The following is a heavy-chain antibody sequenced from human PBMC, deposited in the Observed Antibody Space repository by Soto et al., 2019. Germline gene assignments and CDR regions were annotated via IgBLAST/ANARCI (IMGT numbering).Heavy chain of an antibody. V-gene: IGHV3-23*01. D-gene: IGHD1-26*01. CDR3: ATEMGATPGPFDN. CDR1: VFPFGANA. Sequence: EVQVLESGGGLVQPGGSLRLSCVVSVFPFGANAMSWVRQAPGKGLEWVSGLSNTGRRTSYADSVKGRFNISRDNSENTVYLQMNSLRVEHTAVYYCATEMGATPGPFDNWGQGTLVTVSS. J-gene: IGHJ4*02. CDR2: LSNTGRRT.